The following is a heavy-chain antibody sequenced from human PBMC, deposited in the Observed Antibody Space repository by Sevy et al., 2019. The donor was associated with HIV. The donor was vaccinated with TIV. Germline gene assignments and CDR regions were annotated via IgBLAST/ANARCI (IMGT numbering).Heavy chain of an antibody. V-gene: IGHV3-9*01. CDR2: ISWHSANI. CDR3: AKAENRPYSSGWYDY. D-gene: IGHD6-19*01. Sequence: GGSLRLSCAASGFTFDDYAMHWVRQAPGKGLEWASGISWHSANIGYADSVKGRFTISRDNAKNSLYLQMNSLRAEDTALYYCAKAENRPYSSGWYDYWGQGTLVTVSS. J-gene: IGHJ4*02. CDR1: GFTFDDYA.